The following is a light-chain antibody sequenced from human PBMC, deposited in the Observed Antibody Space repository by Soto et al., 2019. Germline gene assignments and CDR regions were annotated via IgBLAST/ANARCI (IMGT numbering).Light chain of an antibody. CDR2: GSS. Sequence: EIVMTQSPVTLSVSPGERATLSCRASQSVSSNLAWYQQKPVQAPRLLIYGSSTRATGIPARFSGSGSGTEFTLTISSLQSEDFAVYSCQQYNNWPTWTFGQGTKVEIK. V-gene: IGKV3-15*01. CDR1: QSVSSN. CDR3: QQYNNWPTWT. J-gene: IGKJ1*01.